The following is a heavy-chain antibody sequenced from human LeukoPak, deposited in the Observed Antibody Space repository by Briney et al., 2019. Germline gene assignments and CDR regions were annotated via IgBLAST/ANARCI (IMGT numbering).Heavy chain of an antibody. V-gene: IGHV4-38-2*02. CDR2: IYHSGST. Sequence: SETLSLTCTVSGYSISSGYYWGWIRQPPGKGLEWIGSIYHSGSTYYNPSLKSRVTISVDTSKNQFSLKLSSVTAADTAVYYCARGAPPQNWGQGTLVTVSS. CDR3: ARGAPPQN. J-gene: IGHJ4*02. CDR1: GYSISSGYY.